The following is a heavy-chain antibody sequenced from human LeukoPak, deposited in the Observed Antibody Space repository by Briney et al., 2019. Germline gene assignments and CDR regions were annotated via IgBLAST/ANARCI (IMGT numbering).Heavy chain of an antibody. CDR2: IKPKTDGETT. J-gene: IGHJ4*02. D-gene: IGHD7-27*01. Sequence: GGSLRLSCAASGFTFSNAYMNWVRQAPGKGLEWVGRIKPKTDGETTEYAAPVKGRFSISRDDSKNMLYLQMNSLKTEDTAVYYCTRDRGSSTLGDYWGQGTLVTVSS. CDR1: GFTFSNAY. CDR3: TRDRGSSTLGDY. V-gene: IGHV3-15*07.